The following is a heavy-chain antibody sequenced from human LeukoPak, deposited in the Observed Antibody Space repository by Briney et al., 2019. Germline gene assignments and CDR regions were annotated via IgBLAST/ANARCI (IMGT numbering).Heavy chain of an antibody. CDR3: ASGYCSGGSCYFDY. D-gene: IGHD2-15*01. J-gene: IGHJ4*02. Sequence: SETLSLTCTVSGGSISSYYWSWIRQPAGKGLEWIGRIYTSGSTNYKPSLKSRVTMSVDTSKTQFSLKLSSVTAADTAVYYCASGYCSGGSCYFDYWGQGTLVTVSS. V-gene: IGHV4-4*07. CDR2: IYTSGST. CDR1: GGSISSYY.